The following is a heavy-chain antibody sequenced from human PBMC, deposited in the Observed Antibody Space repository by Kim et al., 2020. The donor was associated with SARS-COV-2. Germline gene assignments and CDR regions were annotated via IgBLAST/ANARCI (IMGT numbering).Heavy chain of an antibody. D-gene: IGHD6-13*01. Sequence: YAVSVKSRITINPDTSKNQFSLQLNSVNPEDTAVYYCARDRLGQLVGYDYWGQGTLVTVSS. CDR3: ARDRLGQLVGYDY. J-gene: IGHJ4*02. V-gene: IGHV6-1*01.